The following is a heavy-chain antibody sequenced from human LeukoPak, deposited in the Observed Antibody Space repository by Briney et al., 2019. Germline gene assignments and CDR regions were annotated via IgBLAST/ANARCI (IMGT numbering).Heavy chain of an antibody. J-gene: IGHJ4*02. CDR2: IYYSGST. V-gene: IGHV4-59*12. CDR3: ARDQGRWLVRTFDY. CDR1: GGSISRYY. Sequence: PSETLSLTCTVSGGSISRYYWGWIRQPPGKGLEWIGNIYYSGSTYYNPSLKSRVTISVDTSKNQFSLKLSSVTAADTAVYYCARDQGRWLVRTFDYWGQGTLVTVSS. D-gene: IGHD6-19*01.